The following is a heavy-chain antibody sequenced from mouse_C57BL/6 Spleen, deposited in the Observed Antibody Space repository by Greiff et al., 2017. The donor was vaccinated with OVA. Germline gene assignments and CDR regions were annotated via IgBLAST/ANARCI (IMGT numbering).Heavy chain of an antibody. J-gene: IGHJ2*01. CDR2: ISYDGSN. V-gene: IGHV3-6*01. CDR3: AREGAYERGFDY. D-gene: IGHD1-1*01. Sequence: EVQLQESGPGLVKPSQSLSLTCSVTGYSITSGYYWNWIRQFPGNKLEWMGYISYDGSNNYNPSLKNRISITRDTSKNQFFLKLNSVTTEDTATYYCAREGAYERGFDYWGQGTTLTVSS. CDR1: GYSITSGYY.